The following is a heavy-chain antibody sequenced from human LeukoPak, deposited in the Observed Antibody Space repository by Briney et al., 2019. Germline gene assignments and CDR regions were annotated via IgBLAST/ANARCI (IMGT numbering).Heavy chain of an antibody. J-gene: IGHJ6*03. CDR3: AREAEATAVTTFNYYYYMDV. V-gene: IGHV3-20*04. CDR2: INWNGGST. D-gene: IGHD4-11*01. CDR1: GFTFDDYG. Sequence: GGSLRLSCAASGFTFDDYGMSWVRQAPGKGLEWVSGINWNGGSTGYADSVKGRFTISRDNAKNSLYLQMNSLRAEDTAVYYCAREAEATAVTTFNYYYYMDVWGKGTTVTVSS.